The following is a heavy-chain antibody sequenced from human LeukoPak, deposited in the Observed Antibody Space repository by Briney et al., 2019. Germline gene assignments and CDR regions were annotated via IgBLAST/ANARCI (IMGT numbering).Heavy chain of an antibody. V-gene: IGHV3-74*01. J-gene: IGHJ4*02. Sequence: PGGSLRLSCAASGFTFSSYWMHWVRQAPGKGLVWVSRINSDGSSTSYADSVKGRFTISRDNAKNTLYLQMNSLRAEDTAAYYCAKGPAGTTVWYFDYWGQGTLVTVSS. CDR2: INSDGSST. D-gene: IGHD1-1*01. CDR3: AKGPAGTTVWYFDY. CDR1: GFTFSSYW.